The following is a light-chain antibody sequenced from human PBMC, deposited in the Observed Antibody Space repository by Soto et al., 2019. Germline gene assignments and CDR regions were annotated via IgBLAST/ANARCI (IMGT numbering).Light chain of an antibody. V-gene: IGKV3-11*01. CDR2: DAS. CDR1: QSVSSY. J-gene: IGKJ4*01. Sequence: EIVLTQSPATLSLSPGERATLSCRASQSVSSYLAWYQQKPGQAPRLLIYDASNRATGIPARFSGSGSETDFTLTISSLEPEDFAVYYCQQRSNWVTVGGGTKVEIK. CDR3: QQRSNWVT.